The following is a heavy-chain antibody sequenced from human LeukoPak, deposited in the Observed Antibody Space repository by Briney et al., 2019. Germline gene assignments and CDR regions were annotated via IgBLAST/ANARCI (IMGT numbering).Heavy chain of an antibody. CDR1: GGSISSYY. D-gene: IGHD1-26*01. CDR2: VYYSGST. CDR3: ARGDSGSFSQFDC. Sequence: PSETLSLTCTVSGGSISSYYWSWIRHPPGMGLEWIGYVYYSGSTNYNPSLKSRVTISVDTSKNQFSLKLTSVTAADTAVYYCARGDSGSFSQFDCWGQGTLVTVSS. V-gene: IGHV4-59*01. J-gene: IGHJ4*02.